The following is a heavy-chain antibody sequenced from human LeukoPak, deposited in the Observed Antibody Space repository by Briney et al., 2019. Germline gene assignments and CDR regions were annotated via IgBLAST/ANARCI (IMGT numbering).Heavy chain of an antibody. V-gene: IGHV3-21*01. Sequence: GGSLRLSCAASGFTFSSYSMSWVRQAPGKGLEWVSSISSSSSYIYYADSVKGRFTISRDNAKNSLYLQMNSLRAEDTAVYYCARDLKGRQWLVRPRSFWFDPWGQGTLVTVSS. CDR3: ARDLKGRQWLVRPRSFWFDP. CDR2: ISSSSSYI. D-gene: IGHD6-19*01. J-gene: IGHJ5*02. CDR1: GFTFSSYS.